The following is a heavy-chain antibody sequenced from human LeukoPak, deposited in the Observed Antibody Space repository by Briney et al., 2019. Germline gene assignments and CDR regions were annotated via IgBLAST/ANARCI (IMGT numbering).Heavy chain of an antibody. D-gene: IGHD3-10*01. V-gene: IGHV3-33*01. Sequence: GRSLRLSCAASGFTFNNYGMHWVRQAPGKGLEWVAVIWYDGSHKYYADSARGRFTISRDNSQNTLYLQMNSLRAEDTAVYYCATWPGTWYGEDCWGQGTLVTVSS. CDR1: GFTFNNYG. J-gene: IGHJ4*02. CDR3: ATWPGTWYGEDC. CDR2: IWYDGSHK.